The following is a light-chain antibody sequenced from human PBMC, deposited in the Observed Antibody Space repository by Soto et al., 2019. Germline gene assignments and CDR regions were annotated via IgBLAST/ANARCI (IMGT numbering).Light chain of an antibody. CDR3: QQSYSTPLT. CDR2: AAS. J-gene: IGKJ4*01. Sequence: DIQMTQSPSSVSGSVGDRVTITCRASQTISSWLAWYQQKPGKAPKLLIYAASSLHSGVPSRFSGSGSGTDFTLTISSLQPEDFATYYCQQSYSTPLTVGGGTKVDIK. CDR1: QTISSW. V-gene: IGKV1-39*01.